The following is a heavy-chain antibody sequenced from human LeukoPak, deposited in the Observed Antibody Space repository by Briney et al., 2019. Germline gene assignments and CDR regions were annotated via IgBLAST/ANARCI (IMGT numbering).Heavy chain of an antibody. CDR1: GYTFTSYY. Sequence: ASVKVSCKASGYTFTSYYMHWVRQAPGQGLEWMGWINPNSGGTNYAQKFQGRVTMTRDTSISTAYMELSRLRSDDTAVYYCARSLRYFDWLRFDYWGQGTLVTVSS. CDR3: ARSLRYFDWLRFDY. D-gene: IGHD3-9*01. J-gene: IGHJ4*02. V-gene: IGHV1-2*02. CDR2: INPNSGGT.